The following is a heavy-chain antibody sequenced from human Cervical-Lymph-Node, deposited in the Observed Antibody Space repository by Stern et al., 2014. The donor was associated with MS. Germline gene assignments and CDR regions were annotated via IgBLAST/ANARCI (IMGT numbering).Heavy chain of an antibody. D-gene: IGHD2-21*02. CDR1: GFTFKHYG. CDR2: VSYVGRDK. Sequence: VQLVESGGGVVQPGRSLRLSCVVSGFTFKHYGMHWVSQAPGKGLEWVAFVSYVGRDKSYAEYVKGRLTIFNDNFKKTLNLVMDSLKTEDTAVYYCAKDVGGQGDFPFASWGQGTLVIVSS. J-gene: IGHJ4*02. CDR3: AKDVGGQGDFPFAS. V-gene: IGHV3-30*18.